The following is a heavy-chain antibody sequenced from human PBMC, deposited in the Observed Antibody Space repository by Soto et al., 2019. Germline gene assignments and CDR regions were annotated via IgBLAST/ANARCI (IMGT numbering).Heavy chain of an antibody. J-gene: IGHJ4*02. D-gene: IGHD3-10*02. CDR1: GGSISSYY. CDR2: IYYSGST. V-gene: IGHV4-59*01. Sequence: PSETLSLTCTVSGGSISSYYWSWIRQPPGKGLEWIGYIYYSGSTNYNPSLKSRVTISVDTSKNHFSLKLSSVTAADTAVYYCARLPGPMLFDYWGQGTLVTVSS. CDR3: ARLPGPMLFDY.